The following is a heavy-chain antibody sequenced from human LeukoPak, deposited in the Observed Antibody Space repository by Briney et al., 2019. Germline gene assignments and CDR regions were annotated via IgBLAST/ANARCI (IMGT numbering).Heavy chain of an antibody. D-gene: IGHD2-15*01. J-gene: IGHJ6*03. CDR1: GFTFDDYA. Sequence: GRSLRLSCAASGFTFDDYAMHWVRQAPGKGLEWVSGISWNSGSIGYADFVKGRFTISRDNAKNSLYLQMNSLRAEDTALYYCAKDGGSSLSYYMDVWGKGTTVTVSS. V-gene: IGHV3-9*01. CDR2: ISWNSGSI. CDR3: AKDGGSSLSYYMDV.